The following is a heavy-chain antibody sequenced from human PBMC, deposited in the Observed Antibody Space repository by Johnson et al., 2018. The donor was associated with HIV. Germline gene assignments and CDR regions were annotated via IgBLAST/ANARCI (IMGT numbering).Heavy chain of an antibody. V-gene: IGHV3-11*01. D-gene: IGHD1-7*01. CDR3: ARRGNYLADAFDI. CDR2: ISSRGSII. Sequence: QMQLVESGGGLIQPGGSLRLSCAASGFTFSDYYMSWIRQAPGKGLEWVSDISSRGSIIYYADSVKGRFTISRDNAENSLYLQMNNLRAEDTAVYYCARRGNYLADAFDIWGQGTMLTVSS. CDR1: GFTFSDYY. J-gene: IGHJ3*02.